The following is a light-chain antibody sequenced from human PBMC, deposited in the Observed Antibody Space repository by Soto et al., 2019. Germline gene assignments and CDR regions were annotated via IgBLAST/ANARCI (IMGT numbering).Light chain of an antibody. CDR3: SSYTSRSTLGV. V-gene: IGLV2-14*03. Sequence: QPVLTQPASVSGSPGQSITISCTGTNSDIGGYNYVSWYQQHPGKAPKLMIYDVSNRPSGVSYRFSGSKSVNTASLTISGLQAEDKADYYCSSYTSRSTLGVFGGGTKLTVL. CDR2: DVS. J-gene: IGLJ2*01. CDR1: NSDIGGYNY.